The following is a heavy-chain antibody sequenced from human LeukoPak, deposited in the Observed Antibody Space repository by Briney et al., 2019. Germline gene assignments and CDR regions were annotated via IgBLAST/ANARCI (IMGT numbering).Heavy chain of an antibody. J-gene: IGHJ6*03. D-gene: IGHD6-13*01. V-gene: IGHV1-2*02. Sequence: ASVKVSCKASGYTFTGYYMHWVRQAPGQGLEWMGWINPNSGGTNYAQKFQGRVTMTRDTSISTAYMELSRLRSDDTAVYYCARDGYSSSWSPGYYMDVWGQGTMVTVSS. CDR3: ARDGYSSSWSPGYYMDV. CDR1: GYTFTGYY. CDR2: INPNSGGT.